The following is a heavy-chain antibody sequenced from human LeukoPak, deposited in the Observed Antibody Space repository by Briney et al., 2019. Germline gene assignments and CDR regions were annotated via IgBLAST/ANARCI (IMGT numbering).Heavy chain of an antibody. CDR1: GGPISSYY. J-gene: IGHJ4*02. D-gene: IGHD3-10*01. V-gene: IGHV4-59*01. CDR3: ARGQPRGFEFDY. CDR2: IYYSGST. Sequence: PSETLSLTCTVSGGPISSYYWSWIRQPPGKGLEWIGYIYYSGSTNYNPSLKSRVTISVDTSKNQFSLKLSSVTAADTAVYYCARGQPRGFEFDYWGQGTLVTVSS.